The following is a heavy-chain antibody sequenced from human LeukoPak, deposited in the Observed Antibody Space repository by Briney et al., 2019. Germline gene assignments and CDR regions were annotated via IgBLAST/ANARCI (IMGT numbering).Heavy chain of an antibody. CDR3: ARGDVSHNIYYYYYGMDV. V-gene: IGHV5-51*01. CDR2: TYPGDSDT. Sequence: GESLKISCKGSGYSFTSYWIGWVRQMPGKGLEWMGITYPGDSDTRYSPSFQGQVTISADKSISTAYLQWSSLKASDTAMYYCARGDVSHNIYYYYYGMDVWGQGTTVTVSS. D-gene: IGHD3-16*01. J-gene: IGHJ6*02. CDR1: GYSFTSYW.